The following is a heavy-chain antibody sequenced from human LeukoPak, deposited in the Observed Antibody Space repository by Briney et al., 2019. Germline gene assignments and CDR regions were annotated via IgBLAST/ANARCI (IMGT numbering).Heavy chain of an antibody. D-gene: IGHD3-22*01. Sequence: GGSLRLSCAASGFPFSSYAMSWVRQAPGKGLEWVSAISGSGGSTYYADSVKGRFTISRDNSKNTLYLQMNSLRAEDTAVYYCASRSTYYYDYDAFDIWGQGTMVTVSS. J-gene: IGHJ3*02. V-gene: IGHV3-23*01. CDR3: ASRSTYYYDYDAFDI. CDR2: ISGSGGST. CDR1: GFPFSSYA.